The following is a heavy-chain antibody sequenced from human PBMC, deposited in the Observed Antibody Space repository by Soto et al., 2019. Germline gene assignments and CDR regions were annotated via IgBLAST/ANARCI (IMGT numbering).Heavy chain of an antibody. CDR3: ASYAGYCSRGSCYSPPLDY. CDR2: IYSGGST. D-gene: IGHD2-15*01. J-gene: IGHJ4*02. V-gene: IGHV3-53*04. CDR1: GFTVSSNY. Sequence: EVQLVESGGGLVQPGGSLRLSCAVSGFTVSSNYMSWVRQAPGKGLEWVSVIYSGGSTYYADSVKGRFTISRHHSKNTLYLQMNSLRAEDTAVYYCASYAGYCSRGSCYSPPLDYWGQGTLVTVSS.